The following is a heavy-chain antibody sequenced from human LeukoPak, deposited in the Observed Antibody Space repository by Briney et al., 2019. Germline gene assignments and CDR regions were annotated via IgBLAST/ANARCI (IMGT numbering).Heavy chain of an antibody. D-gene: IGHD3-3*01. J-gene: IGHJ4*02. CDR2: IRYDGSNK. CDR1: VFTFSSYG. Sequence: GGSLRLSCAASVFTFSSYGMHWVRQAPGKGLEWVAFIRYDGSNKYSADSVKGRFTISRDNSKNTLYLQMNSLRAEDTAVYYCARGGQFLEWRIYDYWGQGTLVTVSS. CDR3: ARGGQFLEWRIYDY. V-gene: IGHV3-30*02.